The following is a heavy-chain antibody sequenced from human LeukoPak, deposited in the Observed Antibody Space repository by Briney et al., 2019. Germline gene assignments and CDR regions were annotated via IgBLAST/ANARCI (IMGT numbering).Heavy chain of an antibody. CDR1: NYSISSGYY. CDR3: ARVFSAKNSQQLALYYYYYYYMDV. D-gene: IGHD6-13*01. CDR2: IYHSGNT. Sequence: PSETLSLTCTVSNYSISSGYYWAWIRQPPGKGLEWIGNIYHSGNTYYNPSLKSRVSLSVDTSENQFSLKLSSVTAADTAVYYCARVFSAKNSQQLALYYYYYYYMDVWGKGTTVTISS. V-gene: IGHV4-38-2*02. J-gene: IGHJ6*03.